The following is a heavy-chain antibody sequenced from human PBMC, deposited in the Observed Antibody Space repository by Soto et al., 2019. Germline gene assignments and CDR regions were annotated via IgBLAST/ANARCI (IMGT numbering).Heavy chain of an antibody. D-gene: IGHD1-26*01. V-gene: IGHV3-9*01. CDR1: GFKFDDYA. CDR2: ITWNSGSV. J-gene: IGHJ4*02. CDR3: AKGSYSGIYSDFDY. Sequence: EVQLVESGGGLVQPGRSPRLSCAASGFKFDDYAMHWVRQAPGKGLEWVSGITWNSGSVDYADSVQGRFTISRDNVKNSLYLQMNSLRAEDTAVYYCAKGSYSGIYSDFDYWGQGTLVTVSS.